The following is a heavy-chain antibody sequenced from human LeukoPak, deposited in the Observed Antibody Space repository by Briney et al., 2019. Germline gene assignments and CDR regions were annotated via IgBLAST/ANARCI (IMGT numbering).Heavy chain of an antibody. D-gene: IGHD3-10*01. Sequence: GGSLRLSRAASGFTFSSYAMSWVRQAPGKGLEWVSAISGSGGSTYYADSVKGRFTISRDNSKNTLYLQMNSLRAEDTAVYYCAKGAMVRGVIRYYFDYWGQGTLVTVSS. CDR2: ISGSGGST. J-gene: IGHJ4*02. CDR1: GFTFSSYA. CDR3: AKGAMVRGVIRYYFDY. V-gene: IGHV3-23*01.